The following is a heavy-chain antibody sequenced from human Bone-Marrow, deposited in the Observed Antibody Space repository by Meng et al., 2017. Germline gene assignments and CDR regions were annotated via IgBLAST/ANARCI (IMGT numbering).Heavy chain of an antibody. V-gene: IGHV3-7*01. J-gene: IGHJ6*02. CDR1: GFSLSDHY. CDR3: ARIYTPSYYYYYGTDV. CDR2: IKQDGSEK. Sequence: GESLKISCAGSGFSLSDHYIDWVRQAPGKGLEWVANIKQDGSEKYYVDSVKGRFTISRDNAKNSLYLQMNSLRAEETAVYYCARIYTPSYYYYYGTDVWARGPS. D-gene: IGHD2-15*01.